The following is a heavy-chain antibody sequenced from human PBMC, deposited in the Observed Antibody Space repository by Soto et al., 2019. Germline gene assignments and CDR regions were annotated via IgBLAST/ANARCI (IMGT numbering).Heavy chain of an antibody. CDR3: DRHEAGWYFDS. CDR1: RGSISSGTNY. CDR2: IYYSGST. Sequence: PSETLSLTCTVSRGSISSGTNYWAWIRQPPGKGLEWIANIYYSGSTFYNPSLKSRVTISLDTSKNQFSLKLRSVTAADTAVYYCDRHEAGWYFDSWGQGTLVTVYS. D-gene: IGHD6-25*01. V-gene: IGHV4-39*01. J-gene: IGHJ4*02.